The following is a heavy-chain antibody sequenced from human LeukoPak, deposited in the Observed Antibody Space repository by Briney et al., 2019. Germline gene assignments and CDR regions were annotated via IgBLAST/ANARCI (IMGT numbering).Heavy chain of an antibody. CDR2: INHSGST. CDR3: ARGGSGSYYKAGYYMDV. V-gene: IGHV4-34*01. J-gene: IGHJ6*03. Sequence: SETLPLTCAVYGGSFSGYYWSWIRQPPGKGLEWIGEINHSGSTNYNPSLKSRVTISVDTSKNQFSLKLSSVTAADTAVYYCARGGSGSYYKAGYYMDVWGKGTTVTVSS. CDR1: GGSFSGYY. D-gene: IGHD3-10*01.